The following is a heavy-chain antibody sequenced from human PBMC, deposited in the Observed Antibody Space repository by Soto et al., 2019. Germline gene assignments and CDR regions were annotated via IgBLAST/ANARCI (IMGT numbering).Heavy chain of an antibody. V-gene: IGHV3-7*01. D-gene: IGHD3-22*01. CDR1: GFMFGTYW. J-gene: IGHJ6*02. CDR3: VRATPSWGNYYFRGLDV. CDR2: IKHDGNEK. Sequence: PGGSLRLSCAATGFMFGTYWMSWVRQAPGKGLEWVANIKHDGNEKYYADSVKGRFTVSIDNVKNFLHLQMSSLRGGDTGVYFCVRATPSWGNYYFRGLDVWGQGTTVTVSS.